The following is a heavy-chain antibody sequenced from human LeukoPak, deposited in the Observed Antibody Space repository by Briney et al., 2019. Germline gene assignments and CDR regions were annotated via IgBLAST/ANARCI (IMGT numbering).Heavy chain of an antibody. J-gene: IGHJ6*03. CDR2: ISWDGGST. Sequence: PGGSLRLSCAASGFTFDDYAMHWVRQAPGKGLEWVSLISWDGGSTYYADSVKGRFTISRDNSKNSLYLQMNSLRAGDTALYHCARVMNGDYYYYYYMDVWGKGTTVTVSS. V-gene: IGHV3-43D*03. D-gene: IGHD4-17*01. CDR1: GFTFDDYA. CDR3: ARVMNGDYYYYYYMDV.